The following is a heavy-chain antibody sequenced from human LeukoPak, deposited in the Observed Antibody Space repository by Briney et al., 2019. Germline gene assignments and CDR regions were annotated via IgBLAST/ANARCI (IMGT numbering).Heavy chain of an antibody. CDR2: INPSGGST. Sequence: ASVKVSCKASGYTFTSYYMHWVRQAPGQGLEWMGIINPSGGSTSYAQKFQGRVTMTRDTSTSTVYMELSSLRPEDTAVYYCARDSRNNYYDSSCFDYWGQGTLVTVSS. D-gene: IGHD3-22*01. CDR1: GYTFTSYY. CDR3: ARDSRNNYYDSSCFDY. V-gene: IGHV1-46*01. J-gene: IGHJ4*02.